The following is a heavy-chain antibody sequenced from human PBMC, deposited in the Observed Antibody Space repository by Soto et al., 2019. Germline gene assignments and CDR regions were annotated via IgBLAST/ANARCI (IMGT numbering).Heavy chain of an antibody. CDR3: ARGGLERFLEWILPLAI. J-gene: IGHJ3*02. CDR1: GYTFTSYG. V-gene: IGHV1-18*01. D-gene: IGHD3-3*01. Sequence: QVHLLQSGAEVKRPGASVKESCKASGYTFTSYGISWARQAPGQGLEWMEWISAYNGNTNYAQKLQGRVTMTTDTSTSTAYMELRSPRSDDTAVYYCARGGLERFLEWILPLAIWGQGAMVTVSS. CDR2: ISAYNGNT.